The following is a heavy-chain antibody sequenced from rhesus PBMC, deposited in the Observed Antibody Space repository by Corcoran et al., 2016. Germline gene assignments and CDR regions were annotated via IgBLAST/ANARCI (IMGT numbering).Heavy chain of an antibody. CDR2: IFGSIGST. D-gene: IGHD1-44*01. V-gene: IGHV4S7*01. J-gene: IGHJ4*01. CDR3: ARRTYTYYFDY. CDR1: GGSISGGYG. Sequence: QVQLQESGPGLVKPSETLSLTCAVSGGSISGGYGWSWIRQPPGKGLGWIGLIFGSIGSTSYNPTLKSRVTIARDTSKNQFSLKLSSVTAADTAVYYCARRTYTYYFDYWGQGVLVTVSS.